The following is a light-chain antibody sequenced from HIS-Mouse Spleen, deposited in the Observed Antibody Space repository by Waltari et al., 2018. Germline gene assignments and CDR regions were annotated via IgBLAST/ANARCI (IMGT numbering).Light chain of an antibody. CDR2: EDS. V-gene: IGLV3-10*01. CDR3: YSTDSNGNHRV. CDR1: ALPKKY. Sequence: SYELTQPPSVSVSPGQTARITCPGDALPKKYPYWYQQKSGQAPVLVIYEDSKRPSGIPERFSGSSSGTMATLTISGAQVEDEADYYCYSTDSNGNHRVFGGGTKLTVL. J-gene: IGLJ2*01.